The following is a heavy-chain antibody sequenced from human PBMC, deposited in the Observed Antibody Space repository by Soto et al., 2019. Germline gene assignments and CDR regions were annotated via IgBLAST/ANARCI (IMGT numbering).Heavy chain of an antibody. Sequence: QVQLVQSGAEVKKPGASVKVSCKASGYTFTSYYMHWVRQAPGQGLEWMGIINPSGGSTSYAQKFQGGVTMTRDPSTSTVYMELSRLRSEDTGVYYCARAIVVVPAAIKVIDYWGQGTLVTVSS. V-gene: IGHV1-46*01. J-gene: IGHJ4*02. CDR1: GYTFTSYY. CDR2: INPSGGST. D-gene: IGHD2-2*01. CDR3: ARAIVVVPAAIKVIDY.